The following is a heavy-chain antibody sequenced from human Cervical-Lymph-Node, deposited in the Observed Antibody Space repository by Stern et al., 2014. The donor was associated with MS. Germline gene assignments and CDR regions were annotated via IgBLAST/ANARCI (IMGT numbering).Heavy chain of an antibody. Sequence: VQLVESGAEVKKPGASVKVSCKASGYTFINYGLSWVRQAPGQGLEWMGWITPYNDYTIYAQKFQGRVTLTTDTSASTVYMELRSLRSDDTALYYCARDGGGSYHGKWGQGTLVTVSS. CDR1: GYTFINYG. J-gene: IGHJ4*02. CDR2: ITPYNDYT. V-gene: IGHV1-18*01. CDR3: ARDGGGSYHGK. D-gene: IGHD1-26*01.